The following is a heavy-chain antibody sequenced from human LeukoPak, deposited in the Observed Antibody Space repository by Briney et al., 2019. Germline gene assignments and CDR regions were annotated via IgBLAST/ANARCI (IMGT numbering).Heavy chain of an antibody. CDR1: GGSISSGDYY. V-gene: IGHV4-30-4*01. J-gene: IGHJ4*02. CDR2: IYYSGST. D-gene: IGHD4-23*01. Sequence: SETLSLTCTVSGGSISSGDYYWSWIRQPPGKGLEWIGYIYYSGSTCYNPSLKSRVTISVDTSKNQFSLKLSSVTAADTAVYYCARDLLNEGNHLDYWGQGTLVTVSS. CDR3: ARDLLNEGNHLDY.